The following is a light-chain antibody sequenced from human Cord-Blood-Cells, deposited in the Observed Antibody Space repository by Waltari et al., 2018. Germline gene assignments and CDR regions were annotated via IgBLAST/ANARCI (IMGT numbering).Light chain of an antibody. J-gene: IGKJ5*01. CDR2: DAS. CDR1: QSVSIY. CDR3: QQRSNWPPIT. Sequence: EIVLTQSPATLSLSPGERATLSCRASQSVSIYLACYQQKPGQAPRLLIYDASNRATGIPARFSGSGSGTDFTLTISSLEPEDFAVYYCQQRSNWPPITVGQGTRLEIK. V-gene: IGKV3-11*01.